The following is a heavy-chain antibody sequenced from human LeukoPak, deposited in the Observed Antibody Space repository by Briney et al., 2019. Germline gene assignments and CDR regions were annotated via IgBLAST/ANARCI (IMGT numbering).Heavy chain of an antibody. CDR3: AKDRMDTAMVGYFDY. CDR1: GFTFSIYA. V-gene: IGHV3-23*01. Sequence: GGSLRLSCEASGFTFSIYAMSWVRQAPGKGLEWLSIMSGAGGRIEYADSVKGRFTISRDNSKNTLYLQMNSLRAEDTAVYYCAKDRMDTAMVGYFDYWGQGTLVTVSS. D-gene: IGHD5-18*01. CDR2: MSGAGGRI. J-gene: IGHJ4*02.